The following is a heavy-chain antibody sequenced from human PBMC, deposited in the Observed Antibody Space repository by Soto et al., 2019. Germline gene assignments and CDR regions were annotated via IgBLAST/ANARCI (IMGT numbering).Heavy chain of an antibody. J-gene: IGHJ5*02. V-gene: IGHV3-23*01. CDR2: ISGSGGST. CDR1: GFTFSSYA. D-gene: IGHD2-2*02. Sequence: PGGSLRLSCAASGFTFSSYAMSWVRQAPGKGLEWVSTISGSGGSTYYADSVKGRFTISRDSSKNTLYLQMSSLRAEDTAVYYCAKGVVPGAIVWFDPWGQGTLVTVSS. CDR3: AKGVVPGAIVWFDP.